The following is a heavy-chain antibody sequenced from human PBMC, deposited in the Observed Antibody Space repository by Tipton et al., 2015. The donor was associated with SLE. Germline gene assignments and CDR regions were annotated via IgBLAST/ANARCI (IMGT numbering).Heavy chain of an antibody. CDR1: GGSISSSSYY. CDR3: ARSGTARIAGAGPAFDI. Sequence: TLSLTCTVSGGSISSSSYYWGWIRQPPGKGLEWIGSIYYSGSTYYNPSLKSRVTISVDTSKNQFSLKLSSVTAADTAVYYCARSGTARIAGAGPAFDIWGQGTMVTVSS. J-gene: IGHJ3*02. D-gene: IGHD6-19*01. V-gene: IGHV4-39*07. CDR2: IYYSGST.